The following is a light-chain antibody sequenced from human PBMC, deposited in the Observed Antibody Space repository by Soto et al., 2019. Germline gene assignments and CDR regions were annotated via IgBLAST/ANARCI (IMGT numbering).Light chain of an antibody. CDR1: SNDVGGYNL. CDR2: EGS. Sequence: QSVLTQPGSVSGSPGQSITISCTGTSNDVGGYNLVSWYQHHPGKAPKLIIYEGSKRPSGVSDRFSGSRSGNTASLTISALQPEDEADYSCYSFLGGATFVFGGGTKVTVL. CDR3: YSFLGGATFV. J-gene: IGLJ2*01. V-gene: IGLV2-23*03.